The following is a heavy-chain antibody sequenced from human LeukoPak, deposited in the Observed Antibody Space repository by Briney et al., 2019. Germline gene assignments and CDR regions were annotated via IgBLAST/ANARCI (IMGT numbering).Heavy chain of an antibody. CDR3: ARQNYYYMDV. J-gene: IGHJ6*03. Sequence: ASVKVSCKASGYTFTSYYMHWVRQAPGQGLEWMGIINPSGGSTSYAQKFQGRVTMTTDTSTSKAYMELRSLRSDDTAVYYCARQNYYYMDVWGKGTTVTISS. V-gene: IGHV1-46*01. CDR2: INPSGGST. CDR1: GYTFTSYY.